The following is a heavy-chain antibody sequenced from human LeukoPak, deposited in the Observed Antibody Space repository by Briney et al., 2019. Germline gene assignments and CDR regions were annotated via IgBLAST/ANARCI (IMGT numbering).Heavy chain of an antibody. Sequence: ASVKVSCKASAGTFSSYGISWVRQAPGQGLEWMGWISAYNGNTNYAQKLQGRVTMTTDTSTSTAYMELRSLRSDDTAVYYCAREGSMTTVTHFDYWGQGTLVTVSS. CDR3: AREGSMTTVTHFDY. D-gene: IGHD4-17*01. CDR1: AGTFSSYG. CDR2: ISAYNGNT. J-gene: IGHJ4*02. V-gene: IGHV1-18*01.